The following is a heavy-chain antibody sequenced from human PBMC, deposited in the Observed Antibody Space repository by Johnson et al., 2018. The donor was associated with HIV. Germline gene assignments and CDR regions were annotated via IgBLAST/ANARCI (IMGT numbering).Heavy chain of an antibody. CDR2: IKQDGSEK. J-gene: IGHJ3*02. Sequence: MLLVESGGRLVQPGGSLRLSCTTSGFTFINYWMSWVRQAPGKGLEWVANIKQDGSEKYYVDSVKGRFTISRDNAKNSLYLQMNSLRAEDTAVYYCARSPEGDAFDIWGQGTMVTVSS. CDR3: ARSPEGDAFDI. V-gene: IGHV3-7*01. CDR1: GFTFINYW.